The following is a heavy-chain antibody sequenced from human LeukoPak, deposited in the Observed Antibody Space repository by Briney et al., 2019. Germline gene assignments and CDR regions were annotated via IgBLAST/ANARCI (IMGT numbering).Heavy chain of an antibody. J-gene: IGHJ4*02. CDR3: ARDSGSYSFDY. D-gene: IGHD1-26*01. CDR2: IKQDGSEK. CDR1: GFTFSSYG. V-gene: IGHV3-7*01. Sequence: GGSLRLSCAASGFTFSSYGMTWVRQAPGKGLEWVANIKQDGSEKYYEDSVKGRFTISRDNAKNSLYVQMSSLRAEDTAVYYCARDSGSYSFDYWGQGTLVTVSS.